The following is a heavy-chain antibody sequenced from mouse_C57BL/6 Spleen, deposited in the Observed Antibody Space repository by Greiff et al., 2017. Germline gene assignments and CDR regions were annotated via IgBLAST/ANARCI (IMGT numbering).Heavy chain of an antibody. J-gene: IGHJ2*01. D-gene: IGHD2-2*01. CDR1: GFTFSSYA. Sequence: EVKLMESGGGLVKPGGSLKLSCAASGFTFSSYAMSWVRQTPEKRLEWVATISDGGSYTYYPDNVKGRFTISRDNAKNNLYLQMSHLKSEDTAMYYCARGGSTMVTTDFDYWGQGTTLTVSS. CDR3: ARGGSTMVTTDFDY. CDR2: ISDGGSYT. V-gene: IGHV5-4*03.